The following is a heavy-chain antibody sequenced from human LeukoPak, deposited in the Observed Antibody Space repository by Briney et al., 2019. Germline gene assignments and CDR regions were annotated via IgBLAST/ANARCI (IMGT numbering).Heavy chain of an antibody. V-gene: IGHV4-4*02. CDR2: IYYSGRT. D-gene: IGHD3-22*01. CDR3: ARDFYYDSSVYDS. CDR1: GGSISSSNW. J-gene: IGHJ4*02. Sequence: SGTLSLTCAVSGGSISSSNWWSWVRQPPGKGLEWIGSIYYSGRTYYNPSLRGRVTISVDTSKNQFSLNLNSVTAADTAVYYCARDFYYDSSVYDSWGQGTLVTVSS.